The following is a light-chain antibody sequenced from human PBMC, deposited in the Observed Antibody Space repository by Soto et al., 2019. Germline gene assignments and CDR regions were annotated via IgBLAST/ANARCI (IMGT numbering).Light chain of an antibody. CDR1: QSVSSN. CDR3: QQYGSSPFT. CDR2: GAS. J-gene: IGKJ5*01. V-gene: IGKV3-20*01. Sequence: EMVTTQSPATLSVSPGERATLSCRASQSVSSNLAWYQQKPGQAPRLLIYGASTRATGIPDRFSGSGSGTDFTLTISRLEPEDFAVYYCQQYGSSPFTFGQGTRLEI.